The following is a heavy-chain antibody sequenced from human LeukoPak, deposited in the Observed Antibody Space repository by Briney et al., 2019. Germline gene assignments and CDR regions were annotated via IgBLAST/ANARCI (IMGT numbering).Heavy chain of an antibody. Sequence: PGGSLKLSCVASGFTFSGSAIHWVRQASGKGLEWIGRIRSKANSYATAYAASVKGKFTISRDDSKNTAYLQMNSLKTEDTAVYYCTRAPGGNEAFDIWGQGTMVTVSS. D-gene: IGHD4-23*01. CDR3: TRAPGGNEAFDI. V-gene: IGHV3-73*01. CDR1: GFTFSGSA. CDR2: IRSKANSYAT. J-gene: IGHJ3*02.